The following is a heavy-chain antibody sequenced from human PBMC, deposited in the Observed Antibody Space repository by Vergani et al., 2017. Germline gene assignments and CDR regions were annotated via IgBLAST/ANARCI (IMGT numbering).Heavy chain of an antibody. D-gene: IGHD3-16*01. J-gene: IGHJ4*02. Sequence: VQLVESGGGLVKPGGSLRLSCAASGFTFSSYSMNWVRQAPGKGLEWVSSISSSSSYIYYADSVKGRFPISRDNAKNSLYLQMNSLRAEDTAVYYCARWGGRLSPPFDYWGQGTLVTVSS. V-gene: IGHV3-21*01. CDR2: ISSSSSYI. CDR3: ARWGGRLSPPFDY. CDR1: GFTFSSYS.